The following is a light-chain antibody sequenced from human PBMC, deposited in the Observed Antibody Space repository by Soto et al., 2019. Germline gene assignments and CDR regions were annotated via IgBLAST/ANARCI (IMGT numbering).Light chain of an antibody. V-gene: IGKV3-11*01. CDR3: HQRQSWPRT. Sequence: EIVLTQSPATLSSFPGERATLSCRASQAVNTRLAWYQHKPGQAPRLLIYLTSNRATGIPARFSGSGSGTDFTLTISDVEPEDFAVYYCHQRQSWPRTFGQGTTVDI. CDR1: QAVNTR. J-gene: IGKJ1*01. CDR2: LTS.